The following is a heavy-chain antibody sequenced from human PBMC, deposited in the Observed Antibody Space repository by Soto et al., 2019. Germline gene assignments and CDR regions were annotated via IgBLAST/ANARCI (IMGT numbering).Heavy chain of an antibody. Sequence: GASLKISGERSGYSFTSYWINWVRQIPGRGLEWMGRIDPSDSYTNYSPSFQGHVTISADKSISTAYLQWSSLRASDTAMYYCATRRGGGRALRFDPWGQGTLVTVS. CDR1: GYSFTSYW. J-gene: IGHJ5*02. CDR2: IDPSDSYT. V-gene: IGHV5-10-1*01. D-gene: IGHD2-15*01. CDR3: ATRRGGGRALRFDP.